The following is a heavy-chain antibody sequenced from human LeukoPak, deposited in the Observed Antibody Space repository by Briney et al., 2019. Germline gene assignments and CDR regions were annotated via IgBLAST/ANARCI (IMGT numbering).Heavy chain of an antibody. CDR3: ARPSYDNYYYYYYMDV. CDR2: IYHSGST. V-gene: IGHV4-38-2*01. CDR1: GYSISSGYY. D-gene: IGHD5-12*01. J-gene: IGHJ6*03. Sequence: ASETLSLTCAVSGYSISSGYYWGWIRQPPGKGLEWIGSIYHSGSTYYNPSLKSRVTISVDTSKNQFSLKLSSVTAADTAVYYCARPSYDNYYYYYYMDVWGKGTTVTVSS.